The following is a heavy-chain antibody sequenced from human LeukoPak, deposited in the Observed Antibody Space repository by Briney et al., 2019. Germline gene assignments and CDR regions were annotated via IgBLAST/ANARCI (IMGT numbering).Heavy chain of an antibody. D-gene: IGHD1-26*01. Sequence: ASVTVSCTASGYTFTSYSMHWVRRAPGQRLEWIGWINAGNGNTKFSQKFQGRVTITRDTSASTAYMELSSLRSEDTAVYYCARSLGGSYGMDVWGQGTTVTVSS. J-gene: IGHJ6*02. V-gene: IGHV1-3*01. CDR2: INAGNGNT. CDR3: ARSLGGSYGMDV. CDR1: GYTFTSYS.